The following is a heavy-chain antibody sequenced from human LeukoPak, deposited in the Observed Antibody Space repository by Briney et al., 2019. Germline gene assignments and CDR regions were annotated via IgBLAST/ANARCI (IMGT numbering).Heavy chain of an antibody. J-gene: IGHJ4*02. CDR1: GFTFSSYS. CDR2: ISGSGGST. CDR3: AKDQLDDYDYVWGSYRYTAGDY. D-gene: IGHD3-16*02. V-gene: IGHV3-23*01. Sequence: GGSLRLSCAASGFTFSSYSMNWVRQAPGKGLEWVSAISGSGGSTYYADSVKGRFTISRDNSKNTLYLQMNSLRAEDTAVYYCAKDQLDDYDYVWGSYRYTAGDYWGQGTLVTVSS.